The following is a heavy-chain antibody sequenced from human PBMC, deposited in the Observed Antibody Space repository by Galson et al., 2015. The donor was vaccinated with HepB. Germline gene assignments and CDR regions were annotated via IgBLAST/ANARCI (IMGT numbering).Heavy chain of an antibody. D-gene: IGHD4-17*01. CDR2: ISYNGKYT. CDR3: ARARGVGAGDYENWYFNL. CDR1: GFTFEDYA. J-gene: IGHJ2*01. Sequence: SLRLSCAASGFTFEDYAMHWVRQVPGKGLEWVSVISYNGKYTNYADSGKGRLTIFRDSSTNTVFLQMNSLKTEDTAVYFCARARGVGAGDYENWYFNLWGRGTLVSVSS. V-gene: IGHV3-30*04.